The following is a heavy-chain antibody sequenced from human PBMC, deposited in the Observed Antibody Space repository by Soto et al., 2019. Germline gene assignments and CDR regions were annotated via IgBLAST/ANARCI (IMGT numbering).Heavy chain of an antibody. CDR3: ARTLYSYGPRFDY. V-gene: IGHV4-59*01. J-gene: IGHJ4*02. CDR1: GGSISSYY. D-gene: IGHD5-18*01. Sequence: SETPSLTCTVSGGSISSYYWSWIRQPPGKGLEWIGYIYYSGSTNYNPSLKSRVTISVDTSKNQFSLKLSSVTAADTAVYYCARTLYSYGPRFDYWGQGTLVTVS. CDR2: IYYSGST.